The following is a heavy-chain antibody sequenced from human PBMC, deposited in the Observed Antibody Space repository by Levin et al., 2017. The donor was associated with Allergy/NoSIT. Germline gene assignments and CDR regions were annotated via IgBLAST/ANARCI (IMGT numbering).Heavy chain of an antibody. CDR1: GGSFSGYY. CDR2: MNDSGST. V-gene: IGHV4-34*01. D-gene: IGHD2-8*01. CDR3: ARGRCTNGVCAWLGGANHHRLDY. J-gene: IGHJ4*02. Sequence: SSQTLSLTCAVYGGSFSGYYWSWIRQPPGKGLEWIGEMNDSGSTNYNPSLKSRVTISVDTSKNQFSLKLSSVTAADTAVYYCARGRCTNGVCAWLGGANHHRLDYWGQGTLVTVSS.